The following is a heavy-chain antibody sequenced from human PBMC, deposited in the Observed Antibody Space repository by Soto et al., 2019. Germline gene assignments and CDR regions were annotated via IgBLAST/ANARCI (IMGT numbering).Heavy chain of an antibody. CDR1: GYTFTSNG. J-gene: IGHJ5*02. CDR3: ARDPRAYDFWSGYNWFDP. D-gene: IGHD3-3*01. V-gene: IGHV1-3*01. Sequence: QVPLMQSGAEVKKPGASVKVSCKASGYTFTSNGIHWVRQAPGQRLEWMGWINAGNGNTEYSQKFQGRVTIIRDTSASTAYMELRSLRSEDTAVYYCARDPRAYDFWSGYNWFDPWGQGTLVTVSS. CDR2: INAGNGNT.